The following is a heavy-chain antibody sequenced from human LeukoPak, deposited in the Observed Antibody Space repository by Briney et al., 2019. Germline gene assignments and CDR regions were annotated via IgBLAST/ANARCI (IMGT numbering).Heavy chain of an antibody. V-gene: IGHV5-51*01. CDR2: IYPGDSDT. J-gene: IGHJ3*02. CDR1: GYSFTSYW. CDR3: ARQAEYSSSWYIPLDAFDI. D-gene: IGHD6-13*01. Sequence: GESLKISCKGSGYSFTSYWIGWVRQMPGKGLEWMGIIYPGDSDTRYSPSFQGQVTISADKSISTAYLQWSSLKASDTAMYYCARQAEYSSSWYIPLDAFDIWGQGTMVTVSS.